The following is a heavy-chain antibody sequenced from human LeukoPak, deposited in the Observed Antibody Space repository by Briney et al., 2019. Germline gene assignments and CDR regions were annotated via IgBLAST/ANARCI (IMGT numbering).Heavy chain of an antibody. CDR2: INHSGST. D-gene: IGHD3-22*01. J-gene: IGHJ4*02. V-gene: IGHV4-34*01. CDR1: GGSFSGYY. Sequence: NPSETLSLTCAVYGGSFSGYYWSRIRQPPGKGLEWIGEINHSGSTNYNPSLKSRVTMSVDTSKNQFSLKLSSVTAADTAVYYCARGRRYYDSSGYPYWGQGTLVTVSS. CDR3: ARGRRYYDSSGYPY.